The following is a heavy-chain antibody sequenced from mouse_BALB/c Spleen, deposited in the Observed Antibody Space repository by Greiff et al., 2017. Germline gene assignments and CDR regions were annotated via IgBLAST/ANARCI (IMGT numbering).Heavy chain of an antibody. CDR2: IWSGGST. J-gene: IGHJ2*01. V-gene: IGHV2-2*02. Sequence: VQLQQSGPGLVQPSQSLSITCTVSGFSLTSYGVHWVRQSPGKGLEWLGVIWSGGSTDYNAAFISRLSISKDNSKSQVFFKMHSLQANDTAIYYCASAYYGNHFDYWGQGTTLTVSS. CDR1: GFSLTSYG. D-gene: IGHD2-10*01. CDR3: ASAYYGNHFDY.